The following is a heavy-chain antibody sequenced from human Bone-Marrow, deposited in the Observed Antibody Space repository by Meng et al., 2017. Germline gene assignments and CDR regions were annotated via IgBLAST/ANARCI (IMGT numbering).Heavy chain of an antibody. Sequence: GESLKISCAASGFTFSSYGMHWVRQAPGKGLEWVAVIWHDGSNKYYADSVKGRFTISRDNSKNTLYLQMNNLRAEDTAVYYCAREGERWLQYFDYWGQGTLVTVYS. V-gene: IGHV3-33*01. J-gene: IGHJ4*02. D-gene: IGHD5-24*01. CDR2: IWHDGSNK. CDR3: AREGERWLQYFDY. CDR1: GFTFSSYG.